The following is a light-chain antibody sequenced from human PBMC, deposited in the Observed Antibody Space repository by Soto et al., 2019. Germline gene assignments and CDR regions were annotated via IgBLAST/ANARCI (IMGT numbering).Light chain of an antibody. CDR2: DVS. CDR1: QSVSNN. Sequence: EFVLTQSPGTLSLSPGERATLSCRASQSVSNNYLAWYQQKPGQAPRLLIYDVSNRAPGIPARFSGSGSGTDFTLTISSLQSEDFAVYYCQQYNNWPPLTFGGGTKVDIK. CDR3: QQYNNWPPLT. V-gene: IGKV3D-15*01. J-gene: IGKJ4*01.